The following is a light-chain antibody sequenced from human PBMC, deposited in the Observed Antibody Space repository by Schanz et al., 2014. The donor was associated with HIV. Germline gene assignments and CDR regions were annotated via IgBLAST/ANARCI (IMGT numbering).Light chain of an antibody. J-gene: IGKJ2*01. V-gene: IGKV1-5*03. CDR3: QQSYSATPYT. Sequence: DIQMTQSPSTLSASVGDGVTITCRASQYISRWLAWYQQKPGQAPHLLIYQASTLQTGVSSRFSGSGSGTHFTLTITSLQFDDFATYYCQQSYSATPYTFGQGTRLEIK. CDR1: QYISRW. CDR2: QAS.